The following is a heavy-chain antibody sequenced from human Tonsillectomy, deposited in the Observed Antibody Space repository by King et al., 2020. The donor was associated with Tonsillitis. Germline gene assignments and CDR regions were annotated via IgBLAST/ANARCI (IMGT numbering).Heavy chain of an antibody. CDR3: ARGGWESRFDY. Sequence: QLQESGPGLLKPSETLSLTCTVSGDSISSYYWSWIRQPPGRGLEYIGYIYYSGSTNYNPSLKSRVTMSVDTSKNPFSLKLNSVTAADTAVYYCARGGWESRFDYWGQGTLVTVSS. CDR2: IYYSGST. J-gene: IGHJ4*02. V-gene: IGHV4-59*01. CDR1: GDSISSYY. D-gene: IGHD1-26*01.